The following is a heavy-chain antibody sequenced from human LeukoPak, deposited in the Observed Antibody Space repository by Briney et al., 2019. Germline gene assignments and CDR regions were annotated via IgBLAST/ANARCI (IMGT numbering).Heavy chain of an antibody. CDR2: IRSRANNYAT. J-gene: IGHJ4*02. CDR3: AKDKRVTMIVVVNHFDY. V-gene: IGHV3-73*01. D-gene: IGHD3-22*01. CDR1: GFTFSASS. Sequence: RGSLRLSCAASGFTFSASSMHWVRQASGKGLEWVGRIRSRANNYATAYAASVKGRFTISRDDSKNTAYLQMNSLKTEDTAVYYCAKDKRVTMIVVVNHFDYWGQGTLVTVSS.